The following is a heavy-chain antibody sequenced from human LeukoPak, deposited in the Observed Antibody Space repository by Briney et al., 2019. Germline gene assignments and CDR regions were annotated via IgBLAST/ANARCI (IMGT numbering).Heavy chain of an antibody. Sequence: GGSLRLSCAASGFIVSTNYMSWVRQAPGKGLEWVSVIYSGGRTYCADSVKGRFTISRDNSKNTLYLQLNSLRAEDTAVYYCARGNSGSSDVEYNYGMDVWGQGTTVTVSS. V-gene: IGHV3-53*01. CDR2: IYSGGRT. CDR3: ARGNSGSSDVEYNYGMDV. D-gene: IGHD1-26*01. J-gene: IGHJ6*02. CDR1: GFIVSTNY.